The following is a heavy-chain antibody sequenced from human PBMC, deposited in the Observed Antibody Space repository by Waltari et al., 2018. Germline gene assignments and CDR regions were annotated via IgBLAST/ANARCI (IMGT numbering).Heavy chain of an antibody. Sequence: EVQLLESGGGLVQPGGSLRLSCAASGSTLSTYAMSWVRQAPGKGLECVSVISGSGDDTYYADSVKGRFTVSRDNSKNTLYLQMNSLRAEDTAIYYCANTGYSSSSRYFDMWGQGTMVTVSS. CDR3: ANTGYSSSSRYFDM. CDR2: ISGSGDDT. CDR1: GSTLSTYA. V-gene: IGHV3-23*01. D-gene: IGHD6-13*01. J-gene: IGHJ3*02.